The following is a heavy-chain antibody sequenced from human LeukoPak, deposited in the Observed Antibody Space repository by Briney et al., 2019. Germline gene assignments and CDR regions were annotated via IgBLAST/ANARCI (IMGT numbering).Heavy chain of an antibody. CDR1: GFTFSSYG. V-gene: IGHV3-30*18. D-gene: IGHD3-22*01. J-gene: IGHJ5*02. CDR2: ISHDGSNK. CDR3: AKDLSLRSSGYAP. Sequence: PGGSLRLSCAASGFTFSSYGMHWVRQAPGKGLEWVAVISHDGSNKYYADSVKGRFTISRDNSKNTLYLQMNSLRAEDTAVYYCAKDLSLRSSGYAPWGQGTLVTVSS.